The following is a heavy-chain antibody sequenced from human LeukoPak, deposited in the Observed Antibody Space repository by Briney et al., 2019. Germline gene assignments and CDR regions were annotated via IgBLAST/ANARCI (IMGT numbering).Heavy chain of an antibody. Sequence: SETLSLTRTVSGGSISSYYWNWIRQPAGKGLEWIGRIYTSGSTNYNPSLKSRVTISIDKSKNQFSLKLSSVTAADTAVYYCARESSKVIDAFDIWAQGTMVTVSS. CDR2: IYTSGST. CDR3: ARESSKVIDAFDI. D-gene: IGHD3-16*02. CDR1: GGSISSYY. V-gene: IGHV4-4*07. J-gene: IGHJ3*02.